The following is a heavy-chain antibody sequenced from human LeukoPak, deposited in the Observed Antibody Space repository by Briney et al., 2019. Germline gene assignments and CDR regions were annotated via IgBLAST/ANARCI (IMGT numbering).Heavy chain of an antibody. CDR2: IEYDGSST. CDR1: GFTFSSYW. D-gene: IGHD6-19*01. J-gene: IGHJ4*02. Sequence: GGSLRLSCAASGFTFSSYWLHWVRQDPGRGLVWVSRIEYDGSSTGYADSVKGRFTISRDNAKNTLYLQMNSLRAEDTAVYYCAREEVAGALDYWGQGTLVTVSS. V-gene: IGHV3-74*01. CDR3: AREEVAGALDY.